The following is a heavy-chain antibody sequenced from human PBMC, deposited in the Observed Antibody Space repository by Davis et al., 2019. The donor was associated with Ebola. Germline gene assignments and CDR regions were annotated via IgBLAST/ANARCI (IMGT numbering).Heavy chain of an antibody. CDR3: ARVVSSGWSYFDY. CDR1: GGSISSGDYY. J-gene: IGHJ4*02. D-gene: IGHD6-19*01. V-gene: IGHV4-30-4*01. Sequence: PSETLSLTCTVSGGSISSGDYYWSWIRQPPGKGLEWIGYIYYSGSTYYNPSLKSRVTISVDTSKNQFSLKLSSVTAADTAVYYCARVVSSGWSYFDYWGQGTLVTVSS. CDR2: IYYSGST.